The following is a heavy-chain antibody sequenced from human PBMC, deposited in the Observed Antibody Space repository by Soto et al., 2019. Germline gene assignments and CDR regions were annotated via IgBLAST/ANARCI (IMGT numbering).Heavy chain of an antibody. Sequence: GGSLRLSCAASGFTFSSYAMSWVRRAPGKGLEWVSLISGGGGSTYYADSVKGRFTIFRENSNNTLFLQMNSLRADDAAVYYCANREGTISHGPAPLNRFDPWGQGTLVTVSP. J-gene: IGHJ5*02. D-gene: IGHD3-3*01. V-gene: IGHV3-23*01. CDR2: ISGGGGST. CDR3: ANREGTISHGPAPLNRFDP. CDR1: GFTFSSYA.